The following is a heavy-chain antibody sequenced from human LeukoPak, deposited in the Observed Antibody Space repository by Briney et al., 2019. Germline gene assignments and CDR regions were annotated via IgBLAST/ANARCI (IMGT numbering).Heavy chain of an antibody. J-gene: IGHJ4*02. Sequence: SETLSLTCTVSGGSISSNSYYWGWIRQPPGKGLEWIGSIYYSGSPYYNPSLKSRVTISVDTSKNQFSLKVISVTAADTAAYYCARWRTARTGFDYWGQGTLVTVSS. D-gene: IGHD3/OR15-3a*01. V-gene: IGHV4-39*01. CDR1: GGSISSNSYY. CDR2: IYYSGSP. CDR3: ARWRTARTGFDY.